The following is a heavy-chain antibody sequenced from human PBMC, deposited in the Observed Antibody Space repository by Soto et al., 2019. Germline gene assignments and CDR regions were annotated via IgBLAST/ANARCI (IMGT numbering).Heavy chain of an antibody. Sequence: ASVKVSCKASGYTFTSYGISWVRQAPGQGLEWMGWISAYNGNTNYAQKLQGRVTMTTDTSTSTAYMELRSLRSDDTAVYYCARDLPARLRTTTVCFDIWGQGTMVTVSS. J-gene: IGHJ3*02. CDR3: ARDLPARLRTTTVCFDI. D-gene: IGHD4-17*01. CDR2: ISAYNGNT. V-gene: IGHV1-18*01. CDR1: GYTFTSYG.